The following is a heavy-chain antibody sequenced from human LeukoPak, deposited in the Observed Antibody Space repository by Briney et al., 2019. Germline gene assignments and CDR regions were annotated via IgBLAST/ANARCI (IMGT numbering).Heavy chain of an antibody. CDR3: ARTGIGIYSGSYYESGY. Sequence: GGSLRLSCAASGFTFSSFIMNWVRQAPGKGLEWVSSISSGSEYIYYADSVKGRFTISRDNAKNSLYLQMNSLRAEDTAVYYCARTGIGIYSGSYYESGYWGQGTLVTVSS. D-gene: IGHD1-26*01. V-gene: IGHV3-21*06. J-gene: IGHJ4*02. CDR1: GFTFSSFI. CDR2: ISSGSEYI.